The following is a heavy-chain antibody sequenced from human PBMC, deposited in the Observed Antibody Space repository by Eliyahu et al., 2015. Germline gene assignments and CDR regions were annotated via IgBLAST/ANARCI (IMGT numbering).Heavy chain of an antibody. CDR3: ARGMATIRGGFFDY. D-gene: IGHD5-24*01. CDR2: INHSGST. CDR1: GGSFSGYY. Sequence: QVQLQQWGAGLLKPSETXSLTCAXYGGSFSGYYWSWIPQAPGKGLEWIGEINHSGSTNYNPSLKSRVTISVDTSKNQFSLKLSSVTAADTAVYYCARGMATIRGGFFDYWGQGTLVTVSS. V-gene: IGHV4-34*01. J-gene: IGHJ4*02.